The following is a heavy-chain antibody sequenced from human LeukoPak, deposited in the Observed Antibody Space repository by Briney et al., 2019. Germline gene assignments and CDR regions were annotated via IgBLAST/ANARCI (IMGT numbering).Heavy chain of an antibody. CDR1: GGPFSGYY. Sequence: PSETLSLTCAVYGGPFSGYYWSWIRQPPGKGLEWIGEINHSGSTNYNPSLKSRVTISVDTSKNQFSLKLSSVTAADTAVYYCAREEGIAVAARLFDHWGQGTLVTVSS. CDR3: AREEGIAVAARLFDH. D-gene: IGHD6-19*01. V-gene: IGHV4-34*01. J-gene: IGHJ4*02. CDR2: INHSGST.